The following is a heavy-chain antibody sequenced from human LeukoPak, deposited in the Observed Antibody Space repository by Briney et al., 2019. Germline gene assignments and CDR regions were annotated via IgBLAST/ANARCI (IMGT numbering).Heavy chain of an antibody. V-gene: IGHV3-23*01. CDR2: ISGSGGST. D-gene: IGHD5-24*01. Sequence: GGSLRLSCAASGFTFSSYGMSWVRQAPGKGLEWVSAISGSGGSTYYADSVKGRSTISRDNSKNMLYLQMNSLRAEDTAVYYCAKVVATTPCYWGQGTLVTVSS. J-gene: IGHJ4*02. CDR1: GFTFSSYG. CDR3: AKVVATTPCY.